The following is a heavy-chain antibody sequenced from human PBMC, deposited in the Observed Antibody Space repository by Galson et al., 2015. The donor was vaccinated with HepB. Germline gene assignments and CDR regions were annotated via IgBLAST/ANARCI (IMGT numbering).Heavy chain of an antibody. CDR2: IDPNSGGT. Sequence: SVKVSCKASGYTFTAYYMHWVRQAPGQGLEWMGWIDPNSGGTNYAQKFQGRVTMTRDTSISTAYMELSRLRSDDTAVYYCARRARCSGGSCYSYFDYWGQGTLVTVSS. CDR3: ARRARCSGGSCYSYFDY. CDR1: GYTFTAYY. D-gene: IGHD2-15*01. J-gene: IGHJ4*02. V-gene: IGHV1-2*02.